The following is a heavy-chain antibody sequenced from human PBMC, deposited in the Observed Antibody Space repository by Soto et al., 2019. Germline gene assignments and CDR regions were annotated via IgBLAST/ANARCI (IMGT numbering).Heavy chain of an antibody. CDR2: IIPIFGTA. V-gene: IGHV1-69*13. J-gene: IGHJ4*02. D-gene: IGHD1-7*01. CDR3: ARDTPITGTWTY. CDR1: GGTFSSYA. Sequence: ASVKVSCKASGGTFSSYAISWVRQAPGQGLEWMGGIIPIFGTANYAQKFQGRVTITADESTSTAYMELSSLRSEDTAVYYCARDTPITGTWTYWGQGTLVTVSS.